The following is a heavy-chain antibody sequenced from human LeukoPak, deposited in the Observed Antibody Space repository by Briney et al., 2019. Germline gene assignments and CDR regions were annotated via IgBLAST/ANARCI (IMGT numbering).Heavy chain of an antibody. J-gene: IGHJ4*02. D-gene: IGHD3-10*01. CDR3: ARVKYYGSGSYYASFDY. Sequence: ASVTVSFKASGYTFTGYYMHWVRQAPGQGLEWMGWINPNSGGTNYAQKFQGRVTMTRDTSISTAYMELSRLRSDDTAVYYCARVKYYGSGSYYASFDYWGQGTLVTVSS. CDR2: INPNSGGT. V-gene: IGHV1-2*02. CDR1: GYTFTGYY.